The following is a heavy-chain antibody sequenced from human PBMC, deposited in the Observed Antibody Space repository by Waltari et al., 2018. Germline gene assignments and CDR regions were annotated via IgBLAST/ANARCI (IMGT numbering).Heavy chain of an antibody. J-gene: IGHJ5*02. Sequence: QVQLVQSGAEVKKPGASVKVSCKASGYTFTSYDINWVRQATGQGLEWMGWRNPNSGNTGYAQNVQGRVTMTRNTSISTAYMELSSLRSEDTAVYYCARAMGDFWSGYYHNWFDPWGQGTLVTVSS. CDR3: ARAMGDFWSGYYHNWFDP. D-gene: IGHD3-3*01. V-gene: IGHV1-8*01. CDR1: GYTFTSYD. CDR2: RNPNSGNT.